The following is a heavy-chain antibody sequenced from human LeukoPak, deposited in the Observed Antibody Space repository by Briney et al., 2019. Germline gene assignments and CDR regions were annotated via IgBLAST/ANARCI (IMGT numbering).Heavy chain of an antibody. Sequence: PGGSLRLSCVASGFTFSSYWLTWVRQAPGKGLEWVATIKQDESEKYYADSVKGRFTISRDNSKNTLYLQMNSLRAEDTAVYYCARVRATVTPFDYWGQGTLVTVSS. CDR3: ARVRATVTPFDY. V-gene: IGHV3-7*02. J-gene: IGHJ4*02. CDR2: IKQDESEK. CDR1: GFTFSSYW. D-gene: IGHD4-17*01.